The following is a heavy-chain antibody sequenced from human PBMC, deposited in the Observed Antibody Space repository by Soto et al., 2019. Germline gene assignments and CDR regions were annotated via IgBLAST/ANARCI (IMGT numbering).Heavy chain of an antibody. J-gene: IGHJ6*02. CDR3: ARENFRRGYYYGMDV. CDR1: GGSISSYY. V-gene: IGHV4-59*01. D-gene: IGHD2-15*01. CDR2: IYYSGST. Sequence: SETLSLTCTVSGGSISSYYWSWIRQPPGKGLEWIGYIYYSGSTNYNPSLKSRVTISVDTSKNQFSLKLSSVTAADTVVYYCARENFRRGYYYGMDVWGQGTTVTVSS.